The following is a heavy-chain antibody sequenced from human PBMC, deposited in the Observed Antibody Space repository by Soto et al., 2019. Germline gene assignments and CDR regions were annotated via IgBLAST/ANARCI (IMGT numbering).Heavy chain of an antibody. J-gene: IGHJ4*02. D-gene: IGHD3-3*01. V-gene: IGHV5-51*01. CDR2: MYPGDSDT. CDR3: ARLPRDCNKTSCYYADH. Sequence: GESLNISCRGSGYDFNTNWFGWVRQLPGRGLEWVGIMYPGDSDTRYNPSLQGHVTLSVDVTVSTAFLQWRSLETSDTGMYFCARLPRDCNKTSCYYADHWGQGPQVTVSS. CDR1: GYDFNTNW.